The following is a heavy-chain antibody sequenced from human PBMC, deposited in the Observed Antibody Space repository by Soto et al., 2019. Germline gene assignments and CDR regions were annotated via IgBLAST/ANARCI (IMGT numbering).Heavy chain of an antibody. Sequence: ASVKVSCKASGYTFTSYAMHWVRQAPGQRLEWMGWINAGNGNIKYSQKFQGRVTITRDTSASTAYMELSSLRSEDTAVYYCATQIRIQLWHQNRFAPWGQGTLVTVSS. J-gene: IGHJ5*02. D-gene: IGHD5-18*01. V-gene: IGHV1-3*01. CDR3: ATQIRIQLWHQNRFAP. CDR1: GYTFTSYA. CDR2: INAGNGNI.